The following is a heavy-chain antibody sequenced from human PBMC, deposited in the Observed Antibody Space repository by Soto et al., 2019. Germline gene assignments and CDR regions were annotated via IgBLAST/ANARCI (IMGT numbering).Heavy chain of an antibody. CDR3: ARGLGTVTFDY. CDR2: IYYSGST. D-gene: IGHD4-17*01. Sequence: SETLSLTCTVSGGSISSGDYYWSWIRHPPGKGLEWIGYIYYSGSTYYNPSLKSRVTISVDTSKNQFSLKLSSVTAADTAVYYCARGLGTVTFDYWGQGTLVTVSS. J-gene: IGHJ4*02. CDR1: GGSISSGDYY. V-gene: IGHV4-30-4*01.